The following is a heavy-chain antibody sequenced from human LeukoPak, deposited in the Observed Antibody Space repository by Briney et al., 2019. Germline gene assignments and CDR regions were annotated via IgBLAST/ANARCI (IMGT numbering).Heavy chain of an antibody. J-gene: IGHJ4*02. CDR3: ARGRITMVRGVRSEAIDY. V-gene: IGHV1-2*02. CDR1: GYTFTGYY. Sequence: GASVKVSCKASGYTFTGYYMHWVRQAPGQGLEWMGWINPNSGGTNYAHKFQGRVTRTRDTSISTAYMELSGLRSDDTAVYYCARGRITMVRGVRSEAIDYWGQGTLVTVSS. CDR2: INPNSGGT. D-gene: IGHD3-10*01.